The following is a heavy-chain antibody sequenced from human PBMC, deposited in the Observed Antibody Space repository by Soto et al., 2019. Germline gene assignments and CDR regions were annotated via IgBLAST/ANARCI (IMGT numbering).Heavy chain of an antibody. V-gene: IGHV1-46*01. CDR3: AKAPRGGVIITTCSAHIDL. J-gene: IGHJ5*02. Sequence: QVQLVQSGAEVKKPGASVMLSCKASGYTFTDYYMHWVRQAPGQGLEWMGIINPDGGSTRYAEKFQGRVTMTRDTSTSTFFMELSSLRSEDTAVYYCAKAPRGGVIITTCSAHIDLWGQGTLVTVSS. D-gene: IGHD3-3*01. CDR1: GYTFTDYY. CDR2: INPDGGST.